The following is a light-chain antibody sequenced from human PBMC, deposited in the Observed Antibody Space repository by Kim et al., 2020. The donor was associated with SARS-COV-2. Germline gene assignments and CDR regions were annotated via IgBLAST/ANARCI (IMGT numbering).Light chain of an antibody. J-gene: IGKJ2*01. CDR1: QSISSW. CDR3: QQYNSYPFT. V-gene: IGKV1-5*03. Sequence: DIQMTQSPSTLSASVGERVTITCRASQSISSWLAWYQQKPGKAPKVLIYKASTLESGVPSRFSGSGSGTEFTLTISSLQPDDFATYYCQQYNSYPFTFGQGTKLEI. CDR2: KAS.